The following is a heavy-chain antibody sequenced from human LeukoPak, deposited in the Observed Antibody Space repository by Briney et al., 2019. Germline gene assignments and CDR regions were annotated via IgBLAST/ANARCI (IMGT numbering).Heavy chain of an antibody. V-gene: IGHV4-34*01. D-gene: IGHD3-10*01. CDR2: INHSGST. CDR3: ARVMGWFGGFDY. Sequence: SETLSLTCAVYGGSFSGYYWSWIRQPPGKGLEWIGEINHSGSTNYNPALKSRVTISVDTSKNQFSLKLSSVTAADTAVYYCARVMGWFGGFDYWGQGTLVTVSS. CDR1: GGSFSGYY. J-gene: IGHJ4*02.